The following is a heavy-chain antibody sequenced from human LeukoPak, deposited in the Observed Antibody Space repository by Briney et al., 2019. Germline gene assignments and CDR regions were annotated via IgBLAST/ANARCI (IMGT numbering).Heavy chain of an antibody. CDR1: GGTFSSYA. J-gene: IGHJ4*02. Sequence: SVKVSCKASGGTFSSYAISWVRQAPGQGLEWMGGIIPIFGTANYAQKFQGRVTITADESTSTAYMELSSLRSEDTAVYYCARALGYCSSTSCYPDDYWGLGTLVTVSS. CDR2: IIPIFGTA. CDR3: ARALGYCSSTSCYPDDY. V-gene: IGHV1-69*01. D-gene: IGHD2-2*01.